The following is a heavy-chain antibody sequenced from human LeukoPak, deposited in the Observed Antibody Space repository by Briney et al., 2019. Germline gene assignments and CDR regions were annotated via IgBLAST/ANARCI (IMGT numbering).Heavy chain of an antibody. Sequence: PGGSLRVSCAASGFTFGDYAMHWVRQAAGEGLEWASGISWNSGSIGYADSVKGRFTISRDNAKNSLYLQMNSLRAEDAALYYCAKDVGIAVAGGWFDPWGQGTLVTVSS. V-gene: IGHV3-9*01. CDR3: AKDVGIAVAGGWFDP. J-gene: IGHJ5*02. CDR1: GFTFGDYA. D-gene: IGHD6-19*01. CDR2: ISWNSGSI.